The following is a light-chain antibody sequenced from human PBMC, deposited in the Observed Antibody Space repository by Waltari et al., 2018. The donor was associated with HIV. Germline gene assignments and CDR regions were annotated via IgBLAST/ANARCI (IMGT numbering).Light chain of an antibody. CDR3: QQYGNSPLT. CDR2: GAS. Sequence: EIVLTPSPGTMSLSPGERATLSCRASQSISSSDLAWYQQKPGQAPRLLIYGASSGATGIPDRFSGSGSGTDFTLTISRLEPEDFAVYYCQQYGNSPLTFGGGTKVEIK. J-gene: IGKJ4*01. V-gene: IGKV3-20*01. CDR1: QSISSSD.